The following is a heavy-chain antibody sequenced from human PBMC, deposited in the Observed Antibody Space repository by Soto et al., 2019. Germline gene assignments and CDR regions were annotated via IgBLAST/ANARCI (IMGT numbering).Heavy chain of an antibody. CDR3: ARDLLEYSSSGHSEY. V-gene: IGHV1-69*01. CDR1: GGTFSSYA. D-gene: IGHD6-6*01. CDR2: IIPIFGAA. J-gene: IGHJ4*02. Sequence: VKVSCKASGGTFSSYAISWVRQAPGQGLEWMGGIIPIFGAANYVQKFQGRVTITADESTSTAYMELSSLRSEDTAVYYCARDLLEYSSSGHSEYWGQGTLVTVSS.